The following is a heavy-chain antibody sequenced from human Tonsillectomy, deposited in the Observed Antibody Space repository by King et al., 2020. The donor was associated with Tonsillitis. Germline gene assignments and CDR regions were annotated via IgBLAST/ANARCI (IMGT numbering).Heavy chain of an antibody. CDR2: INHSGST. V-gene: IGHV4-34*01. Sequence: VQLQQWGAGLLKPSETLSLTCAVYGGSFSGYYWSWIRQPPGKGLEWIGEINHSGSTNYNPSLKSRVTISVDTSKNQFSLKLSSVTAADTAVYYCARGLFRKRTHLPLEYWGQGTLVTVSS. D-gene: IGHD2-21*01. CDR1: GGSFSGYY. CDR3: ARGLFRKRTHLPLEY. J-gene: IGHJ4*02.